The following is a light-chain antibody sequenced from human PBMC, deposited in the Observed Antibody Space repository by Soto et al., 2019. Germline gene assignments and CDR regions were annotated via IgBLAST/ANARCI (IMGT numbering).Light chain of an antibody. Sequence: SYELTQSPSLSVSPGQTARITCSGDGLAKQYTHWYQQKPGQAPVLVIFKDSERPSGVSDRFSGSKSAYTASLTISGLQPEDEADYYCSSYTTSSTRVFGTGTKVTV. CDR3: SSYTTSSTRV. CDR1: GLAKQY. V-gene: IGLV3-25*03. J-gene: IGLJ1*01. CDR2: KDS.